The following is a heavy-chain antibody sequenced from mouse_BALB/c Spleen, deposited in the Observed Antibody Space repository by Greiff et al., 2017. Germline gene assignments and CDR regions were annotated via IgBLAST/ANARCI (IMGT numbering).Heavy chain of an antibody. J-gene: IGHJ4*01. CDR1: GFSLTGYG. V-gene: IGHV2-6-7*01. CDR2: IWGDGST. CDR3: ARDGLLRLRYYAMDY. D-gene: IGHD1-2*01. Sequence: VQGVESGPGLVAPSQSLSITCTVSGFSLTGYGVNWVRQPPGKGLEWLGMIWGDGSTDYNSALKSRLSISKDNSKSQVFLKMNSLQTDDTARYYCARDGLLRLRYYAMDYWGQGTSVTVSS.